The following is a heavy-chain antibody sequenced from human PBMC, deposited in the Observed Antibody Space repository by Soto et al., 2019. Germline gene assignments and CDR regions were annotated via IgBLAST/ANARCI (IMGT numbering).Heavy chain of an antibody. CDR2: INRDGSEK. CDR3: SGGVGDAF. J-gene: IGHJ4*02. Sequence: EVKLVESGGGLVQPGGSLRLSLAVSGFTAGSEWLNWVGRAPGKGLEWVAHINRDGSEKYYVDSVKGRFTISRDNAKNSLYLQMNSLRVEDTAVYYCSGGVGDAFWGQGTLVTVSS. D-gene: IGHD1-26*01. V-gene: IGHV3-7*04. CDR1: GFTAGSEW.